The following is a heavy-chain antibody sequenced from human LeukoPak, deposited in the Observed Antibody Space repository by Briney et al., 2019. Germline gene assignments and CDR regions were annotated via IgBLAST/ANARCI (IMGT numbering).Heavy chain of an antibody. Sequence: GGSLRLSCAASGFTFSSYAMHWVRQAPGKGLEWVAVISYDGSNKYYADSVKGRFTISRHNPKNTLYLQMNRLRAEDTAVYYCARVGYYDSSAPIDYWGQGTLVTVSS. CDR2: ISYDGSNK. D-gene: IGHD3-22*01. V-gene: IGHV3-30-3*01. J-gene: IGHJ4*02. CDR3: ARVGYYDSSAPIDY. CDR1: GFTFSSYA.